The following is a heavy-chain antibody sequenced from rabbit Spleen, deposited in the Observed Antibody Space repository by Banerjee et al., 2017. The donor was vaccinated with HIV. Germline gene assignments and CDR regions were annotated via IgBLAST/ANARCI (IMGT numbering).Heavy chain of an antibody. J-gene: IGHJ4*01. CDR2: IDTGSSGST. CDR3: ARYIGSSRANL. CDR1: GFSFSNSYY. D-gene: IGHD4-2*01. Sequence: QEQLVESGGGLVQPEGSLTLTCTASGFSFSNSYYMCWVRQAPGKGLEWIGCIDTGSSGSTYYASWAKGRFTISKTSSTTVTLQMTSLTAADTATYFCARYIGSSRANLWGPGTLVTVS. V-gene: IGHV1S45*01.